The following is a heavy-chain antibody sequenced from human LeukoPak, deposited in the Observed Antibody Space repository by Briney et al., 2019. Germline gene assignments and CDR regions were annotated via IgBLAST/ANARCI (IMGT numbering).Heavy chain of an antibody. CDR2: IKSIVDGGTI. CDR3: TTGGYYFDY. J-gene: IGHJ4*02. CDR1: GFPFSNGW. Sequence: PGGSLRLSCAGSGFPFSNGWMNWVRQAPGKGLEWVGRIKSIVDGGTIDYAAPVRGRFTISRDDSKNTVYLQMNGLKTEDTAVYYCTTGGYYFDYWGQGTLVTVSS. V-gene: IGHV3-15*01.